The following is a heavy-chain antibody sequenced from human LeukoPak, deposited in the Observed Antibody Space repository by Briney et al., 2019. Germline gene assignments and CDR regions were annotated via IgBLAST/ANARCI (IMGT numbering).Heavy chain of an antibody. CDR1: GFTFSSYE. J-gene: IGHJ4*02. CDR2: ISGSGGST. CDR3: AKASAMIVVVSKYFDY. D-gene: IGHD3-22*01. Sequence: GGSLRLSCAASGFTFSSYEMNWVRPAPGKGLEWVSAISGSGGSTYYADSVKGRFTISRDNSKNTLYLQMNSLRAEDTAVYYCAKASAMIVVVSKYFDYWGQGTLVTDSS. V-gene: IGHV3-23*01.